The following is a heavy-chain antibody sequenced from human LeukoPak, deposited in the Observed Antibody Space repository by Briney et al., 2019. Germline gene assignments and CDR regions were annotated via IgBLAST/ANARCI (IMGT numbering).Heavy chain of an antibody. V-gene: IGHV3-21*01. J-gene: IGHJ4*02. Sequence: PGGSLRLSCAASGYTFSSFSINWVRQAPGKGLEWVSSISVRSNYIYYADSVRGRFTISRDDARDSLYLQMNSLRAEDTAVYYCARARGYSYGYSDYWGQGTLVTVSS. CDR1: GYTFSSFS. CDR2: ISVRSNYI. D-gene: IGHD5-18*01. CDR3: ARARGYSYGYSDY.